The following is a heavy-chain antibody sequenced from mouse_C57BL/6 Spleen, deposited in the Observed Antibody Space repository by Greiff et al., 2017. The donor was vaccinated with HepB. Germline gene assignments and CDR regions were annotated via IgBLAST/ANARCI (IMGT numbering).Heavy chain of an antibody. CDR2: IHPNSGST. CDR1: GYTFTSYW. J-gene: IGHJ1*03. D-gene: IGHD1-1*01. CDR3: ARSPINYGSSYCWYFDV. Sequence: QVQLKQPGAELVKPGASVKLSCKASGYTFTSYWMHWVKQRPGQGLEWIGMIHPNSGSTNYNEKFKSKATLTVDKSSSTAYMQLSSLTSEDSAVYYCARSPINYGSSYCWYFDVWGTGTTVTVSS. V-gene: IGHV1-64*01.